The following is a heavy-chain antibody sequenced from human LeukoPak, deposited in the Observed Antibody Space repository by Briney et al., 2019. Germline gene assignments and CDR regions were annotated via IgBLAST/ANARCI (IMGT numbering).Heavy chain of an antibody. J-gene: IGHJ4*02. CDR2: LYCGDAK. V-gene: IGHV2-5*02. Sequence: ESGPTLVNPTQTLTLTCTFSGFSLSTSGEGVGWIRQPPGKALEWLALLYCGDAKRYSPSLKSRLTITKDTSKNQVVLTMTNMDPVDTATHYCAHVMHYDFWSGYMFDYWGQGTLVTVSS. CDR1: GFSLSTSGEG. D-gene: IGHD3-3*01. CDR3: AHVMHYDFWSGYMFDY.